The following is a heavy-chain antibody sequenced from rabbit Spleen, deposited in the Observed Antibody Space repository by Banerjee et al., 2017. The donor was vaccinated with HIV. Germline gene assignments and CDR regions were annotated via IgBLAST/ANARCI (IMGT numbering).Heavy chain of an antibody. V-gene: IGHV1S40*01. CDR2: TNSATGKGV. D-gene: IGHD6-1*01. Sequence: QSLEESGGGLVQPGGSLTLSCKASGFDFSSYYMTWVRQAPGKGLEWIGCTNSATGKGVYANWAKGRFTISKTSTTVTLQMTSLTAADTATYFCARDRSVNGGTYGYNLWGQGTLVTVS. J-gene: IGHJ4*01. CDR3: ARDRSVNGGTYGYNL. CDR1: GFDFSSYY.